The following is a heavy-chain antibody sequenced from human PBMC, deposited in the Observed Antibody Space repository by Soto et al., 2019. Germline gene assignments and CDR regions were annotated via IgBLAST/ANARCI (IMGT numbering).Heavy chain of an antibody. Sequence: SETLSLTCTVSSGSISTYYWSWFRQPPGKGLEWIGYIYYTGSTNYNPSLKTRVAISMDTSKNQFSLNLSSVTAADTAVYYCAGAPNWAYFDFWAREPWSPSPQ. CDR3: AGAPNWAYFDF. D-gene: IGHD7-27*01. V-gene: IGHV4-59*01. CDR1: SGSISTYY. J-gene: IGHJ4*02. CDR2: IYYTGST.